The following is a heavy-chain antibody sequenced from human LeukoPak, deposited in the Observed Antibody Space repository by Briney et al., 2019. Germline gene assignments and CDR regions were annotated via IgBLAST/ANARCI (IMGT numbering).Heavy chain of an antibody. CDR2: INHSGST. CDR3: ARAKITIFGVVIIPPYFDY. CDR1: GGSFSGYY. Sequence: SETLSLTCAVYGGSFSGYYWSWTRQPPGKGLEWIGEINHSGSTNYNPSLKSRVTISVDTSKNQFSLKLSSVTAADTAVYYCARAKITIFGVVIIPPYFDYWGQGTLVTVSS. J-gene: IGHJ4*02. V-gene: IGHV4-34*01. D-gene: IGHD3-3*01.